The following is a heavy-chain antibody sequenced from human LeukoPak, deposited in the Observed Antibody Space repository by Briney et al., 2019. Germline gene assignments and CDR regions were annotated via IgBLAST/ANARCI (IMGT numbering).Heavy chain of an antibody. J-gene: IGHJ5*02. V-gene: IGHV1-3*01. CDR1: GYTFTSYA. D-gene: IGHD2-2*01. Sequence: ASVKVSCKASGYTFTSYAMHWVRQAPGQRLEWMGWINAGNGNTKYSQKFQGRVTITRDTSASTAYMELSSLRSEDTAVYYCARETKTRYCSSTSRYLYNWFDPWGQGTLVTVSS. CDR3: ARETKTRYCSSTSRYLYNWFDP. CDR2: INAGNGNT.